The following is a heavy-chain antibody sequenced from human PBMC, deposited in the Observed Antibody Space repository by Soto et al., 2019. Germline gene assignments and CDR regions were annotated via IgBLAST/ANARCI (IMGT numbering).Heavy chain of an antibody. V-gene: IGHV3-30-3*01. CDR2: ISYDGSNK. J-gene: IGHJ6*02. Sequence: LRLSCAASGFTFSSYAMHWARQAPGKGLEWVAVISYDGSNKYYADSVKGRFTISRDNSKNTLYLQMNSLRAEDTAVYYCARDRWFGELFQRGMDVWGQGTTVTVSS. CDR1: GFTFSSYA. D-gene: IGHD3-10*01. CDR3: ARDRWFGELFQRGMDV.